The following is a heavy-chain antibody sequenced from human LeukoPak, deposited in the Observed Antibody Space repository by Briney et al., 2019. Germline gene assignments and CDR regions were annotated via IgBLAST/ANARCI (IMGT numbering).Heavy chain of an antibody. D-gene: IGHD2-8*01. Sequence: ASVKVSCKVSGYTLTELSMHWVRQAPGKGLEWMGGFDPEDGETIYAQRFQGRVTMTEDTSTDTAYMELSSLRSEDTAVYYCATAINGYQDATYTIFDYWGQGTLVTVSS. CDR3: ATAINGYQDATYTIFDY. J-gene: IGHJ4*02. CDR1: GYTLTELS. V-gene: IGHV1-24*01. CDR2: FDPEDGET.